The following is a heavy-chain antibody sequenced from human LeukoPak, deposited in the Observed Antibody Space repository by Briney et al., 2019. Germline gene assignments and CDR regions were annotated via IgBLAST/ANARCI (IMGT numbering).Heavy chain of an antibody. D-gene: IGHD6-6*01. CDR3: ASSSIAARPFDY. CDR2: INHSGST. V-gene: IGHV4-34*01. CDR1: GGSFSGYY. Sequence: SETLSLTCAVYGGSFSGYYWSWIRQPPGKGLEWIGEINHSGSTNYNPSLKSRVTISVDTSKNQFSLKLNSVTAADTAVYYCASSSIAARPFDYWGQGTLVTVSS. J-gene: IGHJ4*02.